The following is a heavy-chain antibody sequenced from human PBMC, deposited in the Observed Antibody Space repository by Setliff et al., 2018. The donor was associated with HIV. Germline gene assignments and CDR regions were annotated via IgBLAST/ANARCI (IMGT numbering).Heavy chain of an antibody. CDR3: ARDGPHCITSSCPGAWFDP. Sequence: SETLSLTCAVSGGSISSYYWSWIRQTPGKGLEWIGYIYASGSTKYNPSLESRVTISVDTSKNQFSLKLSSVTAADTAVYYCARDGPHCITSSCPGAWFDPWGQGTLVTVSS. V-gene: IGHV4-59*12. CDR1: GGSISSYY. CDR2: IYASGST. J-gene: IGHJ5*02. D-gene: IGHD2-2*01.